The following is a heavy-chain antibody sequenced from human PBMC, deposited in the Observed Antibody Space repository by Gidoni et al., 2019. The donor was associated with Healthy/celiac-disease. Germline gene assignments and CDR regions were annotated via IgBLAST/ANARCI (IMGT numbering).Heavy chain of an antibody. D-gene: IGHD6-19*01. J-gene: IGHJ4*02. V-gene: IGHV3-23*01. CDR3: AKDPLSSGFDY. Sequence: EVQLLESGGGLVQPGGSLRLPCAASCFTFSSYAMSWVRQAPGKGLEWVSAISGSGGSTYYADSVKCRFTISRDNSKNTLYLQMNSLRAEDTAVYYCAKDPLSSGFDYWGQGTLVTVSS. CDR1: CFTFSSYA. CDR2: ISGSGGST.